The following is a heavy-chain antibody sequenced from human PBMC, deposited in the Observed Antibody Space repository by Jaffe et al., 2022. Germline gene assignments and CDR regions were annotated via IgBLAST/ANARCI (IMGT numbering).Heavy chain of an antibody. CDR1: GGTFSSYA. Sequence: QVQLVQSGAEVKKPGSSVKVSCKASGGTFSSYAISWVRQAPGQGLEWMGGIIPIFGTANYAQKFQGRVTITTDESTSTAYMELSSLRSEDTAVYYCARDGQGGENYYFDYWGQGTLVTVSS. J-gene: IGHJ4*02. CDR2: IIPIFGTA. CDR3: ARDGQGGENYYFDY. V-gene: IGHV1-69*05. D-gene: IGHD3-16*01.